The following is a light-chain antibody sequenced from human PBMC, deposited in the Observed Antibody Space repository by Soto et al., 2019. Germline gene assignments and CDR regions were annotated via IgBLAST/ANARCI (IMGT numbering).Light chain of an antibody. Sequence: QSALTQAASVSGSPGQSITISCTGTSSDVGGYNYVSWYQHHPGKAPKLMIYEVSYRPSGVSNRFSGSKSGNTASLTISGLQAEEEADYYCSSYTSSSTLYVFGTGTKLTVL. J-gene: IGLJ1*01. CDR1: SSDVGGYNY. CDR3: SSYTSSSTLYV. CDR2: EVS. V-gene: IGLV2-14*01.